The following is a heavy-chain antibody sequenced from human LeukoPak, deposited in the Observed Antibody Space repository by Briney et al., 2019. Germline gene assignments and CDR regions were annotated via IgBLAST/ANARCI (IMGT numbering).Heavy chain of an antibody. Sequence: PGGSLRLSCAASGFTVSSNHMNWVRQAPGKGLEWVSIIYTGGTTHYADSLKGRFTISRDDSQNTLDLQMNSLRAEDTAVYYCARDSSSHYFDYWGQGTLATVSS. V-gene: IGHV3-66*01. CDR2: IYTGGTT. CDR1: GFTVSSNH. CDR3: ARDSSSHYFDY. J-gene: IGHJ4*02. D-gene: IGHD6-6*01.